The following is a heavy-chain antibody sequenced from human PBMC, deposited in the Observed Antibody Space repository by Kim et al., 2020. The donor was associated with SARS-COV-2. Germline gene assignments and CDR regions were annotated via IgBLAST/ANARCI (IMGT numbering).Heavy chain of an antibody. CDR3: ARGGYYYDSSGYYYLDY. V-gene: IGHV1-69*13. D-gene: IGHD3-22*01. Sequence: SVKVSCKASGGTFSSYAISWVRQAPGQGLEWMGGIIPIFGTANYAQKFQGRVTITADESTSTAYMELSSLRSEDTAVYFCARGGYYYDSSGYYYLDYWGQGTLVTVSS. CDR2: IIPIFGTA. J-gene: IGHJ4*02. CDR1: GGTFSSYA.